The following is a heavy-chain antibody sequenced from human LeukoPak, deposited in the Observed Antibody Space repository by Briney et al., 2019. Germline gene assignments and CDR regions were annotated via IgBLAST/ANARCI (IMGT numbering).Heavy chain of an antibody. CDR2: IYYSGST. CDR3: ARHAPSDLGVYYFDY. CDR1: GDSISSRSYY. V-gene: IGHV4-39*01. D-gene: IGHD2-21*02. J-gene: IGHJ4*02. Sequence: SETLSLTCTVSGDSISSRSYYWGWIRQPPGKGLEWIGSIYYSGSTYYNPSLKSRVTISVDTSKNQFSLKLSSVTAADTAVYYCARHAPSDLGVYYFDYWGQGTLVTVSS.